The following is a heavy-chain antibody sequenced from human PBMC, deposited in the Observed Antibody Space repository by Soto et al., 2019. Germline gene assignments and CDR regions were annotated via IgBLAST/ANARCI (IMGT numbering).Heavy chain of an antibody. Sequence: SETRSLTCTVSGASIRNYYWSWIRQPPGKGLEWIGFSYYSGSTNYNPSLNSRVTMSVDTSKNQFSLKLTSVTAADTAVYYCARDQNGSPHFDYWGQGILVTVSS. J-gene: IGHJ4*02. CDR3: ARDQNGSPHFDY. V-gene: IGHV4-59*01. CDR1: GASIRNYY. CDR2: SYYSGST. D-gene: IGHD1-26*01.